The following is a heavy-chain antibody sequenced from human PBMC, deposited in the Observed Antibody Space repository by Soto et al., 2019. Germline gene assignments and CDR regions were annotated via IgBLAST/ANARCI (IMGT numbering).Heavy chain of an antibody. CDR3: ARAHYYDSSGYYYYYGMDV. V-gene: IGHV4-4*02. D-gene: IGHD3-22*01. CDR2: IYHSGST. Sequence: QVQLQESGPGLVKPSGTLSLTCAVSGGSFSSSNWWSWVRQPPGKGLEWIGEIYHSGSTNYNPSLKSRVTISVDKSKNQFSLKLSSVTAADTAVYYCARAHYYDSSGYYYYYGMDVWGQGTTVTVSS. J-gene: IGHJ6*02. CDR1: GGSFSSSNW.